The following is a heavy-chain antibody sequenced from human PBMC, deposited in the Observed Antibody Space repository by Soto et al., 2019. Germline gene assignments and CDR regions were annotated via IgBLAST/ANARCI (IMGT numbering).Heavy chain of an antibody. CDR2: INHSGST. Sequence: SETLSLTCAVYGGSFSGYYWSWIRQPPGKGLEWIGEINHSGSTNYNPSLKSRVTISVDTSKNQFSLKLSSVTAADTAVYYCARGDLVHYYGSGSYYRVPWFDPWGQGTLVTVSS. J-gene: IGHJ5*02. CDR3: ARGDLVHYYGSGSYYRVPWFDP. V-gene: IGHV4-34*01. CDR1: GGSFSGYY. D-gene: IGHD3-10*01.